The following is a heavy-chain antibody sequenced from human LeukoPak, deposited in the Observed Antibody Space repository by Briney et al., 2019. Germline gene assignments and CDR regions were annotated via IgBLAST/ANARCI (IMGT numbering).Heavy chain of an antibody. Sequence: GGSLRLSCEASGFTFADYAMNWVRQAPGKGLEWVGFIRCRTDGGAAYYAASVQGRFTISRDDSKSIAYLQMNSLEIEDTAVYYCTRVAIAIIGTDPVDYWGQGTLVTVSS. CDR3: TRVAIAIIGTDPVDY. J-gene: IGHJ4*02. V-gene: IGHV3-49*04. CDR1: GFTFADYA. CDR2: IRCRTDGGAA. D-gene: IGHD2-21*01.